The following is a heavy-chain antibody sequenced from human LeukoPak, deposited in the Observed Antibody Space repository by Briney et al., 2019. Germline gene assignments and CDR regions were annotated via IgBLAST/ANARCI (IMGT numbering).Heavy chain of an antibody. CDR2: ISGSGGST. V-gene: IGHV3-23*01. CDR3: ARVDSGSYFNYYFDS. Sequence: PGGSLRLSCAASGFTFSSYAMSWVRQAPGKGLEWVSAISGSGGSTYYADSVKGRFTISRDNSKNTLYLQMNSLRAEDTAVYYCARVDSGSYFNYYFDSWGQGTLVTVSS. D-gene: IGHD1-26*01. CDR1: GFTFSSYA. J-gene: IGHJ4*02.